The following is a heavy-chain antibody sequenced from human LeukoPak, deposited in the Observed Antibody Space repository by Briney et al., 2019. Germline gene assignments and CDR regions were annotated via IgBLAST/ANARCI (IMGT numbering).Heavy chain of an antibody. CDR1: GYTFNAYY. J-gene: IGHJ6*03. CDR2: INPNSGVT. CDR3: ARASGSDSSVKSFYYMGV. Sequence: GASVKVSCKASGYTFNAYYIHWVRQAPGQGLEWMGWINPNSGVTNYAQKFQGRVTMTRDTSISAAYMELSSLISDDTAVYYCARASGSDSSVKSFYYMGVWGKGTPVTVSS. V-gene: IGHV1-2*02. D-gene: IGHD6-6*01.